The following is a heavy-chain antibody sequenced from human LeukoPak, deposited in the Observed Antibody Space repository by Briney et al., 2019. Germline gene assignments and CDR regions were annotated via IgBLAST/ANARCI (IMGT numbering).Heavy chain of an antibody. CDR3: ARAVVVVAATHFDY. V-gene: IGHV4-39*07. D-gene: IGHD2-15*01. CDR2: IHYSGST. Sequence: SETLSLTCTVSGGSISSSGYYWGWIRQPPGKGLEGIGSIHYSGSTNYNPSLKSRVTISVDTSKNQFSLKLSSVTAADTAVYYCARAVVVVAATHFDYWGQGTLVTVSS. J-gene: IGHJ4*02. CDR1: GGSISSSGYY.